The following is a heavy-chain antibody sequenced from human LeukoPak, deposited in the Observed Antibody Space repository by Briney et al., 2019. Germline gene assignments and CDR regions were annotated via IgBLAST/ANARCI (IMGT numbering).Heavy chain of an antibody. J-gene: IGHJ4*02. CDR3: AKDGSYYSDSSGYYQFDY. D-gene: IGHD3-22*01. Sequence: PGGSLRLSCAASGFTFSSYAMSWVRQAPGKGLEWVSAISGSGGSTYYADPVKGRFTISRDNSKNRLYLQMNSLRAEDTAVYYCAKDGSYYSDSSGYYQFDYWGQGTLVTVSS. CDR1: GFTFSSYA. V-gene: IGHV3-23*01. CDR2: ISGSGGST.